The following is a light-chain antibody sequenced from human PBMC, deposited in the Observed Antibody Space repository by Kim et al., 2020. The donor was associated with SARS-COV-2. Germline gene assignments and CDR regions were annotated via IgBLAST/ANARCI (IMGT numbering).Light chain of an antibody. CDR1: KLGAKY. Sequence: SYEPTQPPSVSVSPGQTASITCSGDKLGAKYTSWYQQRPRQAPVLLIYQDFKRPSGIPERFSGSNSGNTATLTVSGTQAMNEADYYCQAWVSNTIVFGGGTQLTVL. CDR3: QAWVSNTIV. J-gene: IGLJ2*01. V-gene: IGLV3-1*01. CDR2: QDF.